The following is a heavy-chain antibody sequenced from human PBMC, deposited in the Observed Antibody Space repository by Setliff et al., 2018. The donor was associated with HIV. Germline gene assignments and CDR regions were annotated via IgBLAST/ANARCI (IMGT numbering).Heavy chain of an antibody. D-gene: IGHD3-9*01. CDR1: GVSISSSSYF. J-gene: IGHJ6*03. CDR3: ARHPRHYNILTGYRYYYMDV. Sequence: SETLSLTCAVSGVSISSSSYFWGWIRRPPGTGLAWIGSIYFSGSTYYNPSLESRVTISMDTSKNQFSLKLTSVTAADTAVYYCARHPRHYNILTGYRYYYMDVWGKGTTVTVSS. V-gene: IGHV4-39*01. CDR2: IYFSGST.